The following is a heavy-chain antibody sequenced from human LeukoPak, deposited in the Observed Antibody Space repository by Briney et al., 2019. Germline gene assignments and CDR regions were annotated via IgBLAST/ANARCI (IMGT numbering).Heavy chain of an antibody. Sequence: PSETLSLTCTVSGGSISSYYWSWIRQPPGKGLEWIGYIYYSGSTNYNPSLKSRVTISVDTSKNQFSLKLSSVTAADTAVYYCASSYDILTGYYRVPTNWGQGTLVTVSS. CDR1: GGSISSYY. D-gene: IGHD3-9*01. CDR3: ASSYDILTGYYRVPTN. V-gene: IGHV4-59*01. CDR2: IYYSGST. J-gene: IGHJ4*02.